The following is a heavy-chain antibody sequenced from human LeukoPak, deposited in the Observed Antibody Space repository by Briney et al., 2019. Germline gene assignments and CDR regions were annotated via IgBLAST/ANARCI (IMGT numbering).Heavy chain of an antibody. CDR2: FDPEDGET. J-gene: IGHJ4*02. CDR3: ATEVGATRDFDY. Sequence: ASVKVSCKVSGYTLTELSMHWVRQAPGKGLEWMGGFDPEDGETIYAQKFQGRVTMTEDTSTDTAYMELSSLRSEDTAVCYCATEVGATRDFDYWGQGTLVTVSS. CDR1: GYTLTELS. D-gene: IGHD1-26*01. V-gene: IGHV1-24*01.